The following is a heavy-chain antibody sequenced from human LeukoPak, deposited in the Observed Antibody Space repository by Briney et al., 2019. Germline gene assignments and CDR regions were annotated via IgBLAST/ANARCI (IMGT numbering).Heavy chain of an antibody. Sequence: SETLSLTCTVSGGSISSGDYYWSWIRQPPGKGLEWIGYIYYSGSTYYNPSLKSRVTISVDTSRNRFSLKLSSVTAADTAVYYCARQMIVVVSPILYYYYGMDVWGQGTTVTVSS. CDR2: IYYSGST. V-gene: IGHV4-30-4*01. CDR1: GGSISSGDYY. CDR3: ARQMIVVVSPILYYYYGMDV. D-gene: IGHD3-22*01. J-gene: IGHJ6*02.